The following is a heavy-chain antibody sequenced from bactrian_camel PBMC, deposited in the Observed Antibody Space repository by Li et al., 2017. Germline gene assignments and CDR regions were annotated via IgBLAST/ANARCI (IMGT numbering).Heavy chain of an antibody. D-gene: IGHD3*01. CDR2: TYIGGYSSMP. V-gene: IGHV3-2*01. Sequence: QLVESGGGSVEAGGSLRLSCAPGPWHITNYCMGWLRQIPGKEREAVATTYIGGYSSMPYYTDSVKGRFTIAKDNAENILYLQMNGLKFEDTAMYYCAASRIYGRIYC. CDR1: PWHITNYC.